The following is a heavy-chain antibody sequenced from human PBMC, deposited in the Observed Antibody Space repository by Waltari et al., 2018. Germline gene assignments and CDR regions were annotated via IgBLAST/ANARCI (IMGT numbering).Heavy chain of an antibody. CDR2: IKGGNVQT. Sequence: QIHFVQSGAEVKKAGASVTVSCKASTNAFVIYANHWVRQAPGQGLEWLGWIKGGNVQTKCSRKFQNRISITRDRSGNTAHLELRRLTSEDTAMYYCAAGPSPDFGRYWGQGTQVTVSS. V-gene: IGHV1-3*01. D-gene: IGHD3-10*01. CDR3: AAGPSPDFGRY. J-gene: IGHJ4*02. CDR1: TNAFVIYA.